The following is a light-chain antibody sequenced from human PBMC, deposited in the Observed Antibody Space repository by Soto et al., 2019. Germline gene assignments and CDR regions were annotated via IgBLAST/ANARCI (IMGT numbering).Light chain of an antibody. CDR2: DDN. Sequence: QSLLTNPPSVSAAPGQKVTISCSGSSSNIGGNSVSWYQQLPGTAPKLLIYDDNKRPSGVPDRFSGSKSGTSATLGITGFQTGDGADYYCGSWDSSLSAYVFGTGTKVTVL. CDR3: GSWDSSLSAYV. J-gene: IGLJ1*01. V-gene: IGLV1-51*01. CDR1: SSNIGGNS.